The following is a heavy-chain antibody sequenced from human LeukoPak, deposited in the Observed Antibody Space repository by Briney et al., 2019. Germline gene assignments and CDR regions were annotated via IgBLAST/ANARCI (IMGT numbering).Heavy chain of an antibody. CDR3: ARKDGYYYVDAFDI. J-gene: IGHJ3*02. CDR1: GGSISSYY. V-gene: IGHV4-59*01. CDR2: IYYSGST. D-gene: IGHD3-22*01. Sequence: PSETLSLTCTGSGGSISSYYWSWLRQPPGKGLEWIGYIYYSGSTNYNPSLKSRVTISVDTSKNQFSLKLSSVTAADTAVYYCARKDGYYYVDAFDIWGQGTMVTVSS.